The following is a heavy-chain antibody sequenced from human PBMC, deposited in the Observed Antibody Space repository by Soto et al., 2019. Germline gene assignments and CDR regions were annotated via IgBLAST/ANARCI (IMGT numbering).Heavy chain of an antibody. D-gene: IGHD2-15*01. CDR1: GGSFSGYY. Sequence: SETLSLTCAVYGGSFSGYYWSWIRQPPGKGLEWIGEINHSGSTNYNPSLKSRVTISVDTSKNQFSLKLSSVTAADTAVYYCARETGYCSGGSCYPNWFDPWGQGTLVTVSS. J-gene: IGHJ5*02. CDR3: ARETGYCSGGSCYPNWFDP. V-gene: IGHV4-34*01. CDR2: INHSGST.